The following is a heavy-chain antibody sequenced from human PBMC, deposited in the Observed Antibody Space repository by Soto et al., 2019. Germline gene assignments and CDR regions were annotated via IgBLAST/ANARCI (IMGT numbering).Heavy chain of an antibody. V-gene: IGHV1-46*01. CDR3: AREYRYYDILTGYSPDYYYYGMDV. Sequence: ASVKVSCKASGYTFTSYYMHWVRQAPGQGLEWMGIINPSGGSTSYAQKFQGRVTMTRDTSTSTVYMELSSLRSEDTAVYYCAREYRYYDILTGYSPDYYYYGMDVWGQGTTVTVSS. D-gene: IGHD3-9*01. CDR1: GYTFTSYY. J-gene: IGHJ6*02. CDR2: INPSGGST.